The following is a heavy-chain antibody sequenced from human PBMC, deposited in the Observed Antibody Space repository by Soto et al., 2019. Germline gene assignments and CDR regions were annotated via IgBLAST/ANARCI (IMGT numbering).Heavy chain of an antibody. CDR3: ARGVAAAGTFFDY. D-gene: IGHD6-13*01. J-gene: IGHJ4*02. Sequence: PSETLSLTCAVSGGSISSGGYSWSWIRQPPGKGLEWIGYIYHSGSTYYNPSLKSRVTISVDRSKNQFSLKLSSVTAADTAMYYCARGVAAAGTFFDYWGQGTLVTVSS. V-gene: IGHV4-30-2*01. CDR2: IYHSGST. CDR1: GGSISSGGYS.